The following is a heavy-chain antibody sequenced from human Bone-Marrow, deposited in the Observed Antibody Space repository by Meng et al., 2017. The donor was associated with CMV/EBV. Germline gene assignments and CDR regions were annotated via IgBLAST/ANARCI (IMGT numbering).Heavy chain of an antibody. CDR3: TKNLVASAGDY. Sequence: GESLKISCAASGFTFSTYWMTWVRQAPGKGLEWVANIKPDGSQGYYVDSVRGRFTISRDNAKSSLYLQINDLRVEDTALYYCTKNLVASAGDYWGQGNLVNISS. CDR2: IKPDGSQG. D-gene: IGHD6-13*01. J-gene: IGHJ4*02. V-gene: IGHV3-7*01. CDR1: GFTFSTYW.